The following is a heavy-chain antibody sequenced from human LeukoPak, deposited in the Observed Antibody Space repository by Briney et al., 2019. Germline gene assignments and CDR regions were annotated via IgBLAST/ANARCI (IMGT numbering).Heavy chain of an antibody. CDR1: AGSMSGYY. Sequence: SETLSLTCTVSAGSMSGYYWSWIRLPPGKGLEWIGYLSKSGNTNYSPSLKSRVTIFGDTSKNQFFLKLSSVTAADTAMYYCARARYVNSFYAFDIWGQGTLVTVSS. D-gene: IGHD3-9*01. CDR2: LSKSGNT. J-gene: IGHJ3*02. CDR3: ARARYVNSFYAFDI. V-gene: IGHV4-59*01.